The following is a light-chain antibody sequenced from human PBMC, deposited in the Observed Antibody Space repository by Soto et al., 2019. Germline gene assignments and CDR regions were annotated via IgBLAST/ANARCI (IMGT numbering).Light chain of an antibody. CDR3: IQLSHFPRT. J-gene: IGKJ1*01. CDR2: QVS. CDR1: QSLVYSDGNTY. V-gene: IGKV2-24*01. Sequence: VLTQTPLSSPVTLGPPASISCRSSQSLVYSDGNTYLSWLQQRPGQPPRLLIYQVSNRFSGVPDRFSGSGAGTDFTLKISRVEAEDVGVYSCIQLSHFPRTFCQGTKVEIK.